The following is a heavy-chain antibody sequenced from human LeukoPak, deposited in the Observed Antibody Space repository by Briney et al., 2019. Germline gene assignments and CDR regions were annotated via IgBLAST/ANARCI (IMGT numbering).Heavy chain of an antibody. CDR1: GFTFSSYS. D-gene: IGHD3-3*01. CDR2: ISSSSSYI. V-gene: IGHV3-21*01. J-gene: IGHJ4*02. CDR3: ARDEPKYGSGFDY. Sequence: GGSLRLSCAASGFTFSSYSMNWVRQAPGKGLEWVSSISSSSSYIYYADSVKGRFTISRDNAKNSLYLQMNSLRAEGTAVYYCARDEPKYGSGFDYWGQGTLVTVSS.